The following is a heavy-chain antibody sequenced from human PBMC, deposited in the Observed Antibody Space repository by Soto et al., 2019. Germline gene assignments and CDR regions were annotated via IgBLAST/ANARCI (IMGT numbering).Heavy chain of an antibody. V-gene: IGHV3-33*01. CDR1: GFNFSSYG. CDR3: ARDQTDSGGYSDS. D-gene: IGHD3-22*01. Sequence: VQLVESGGGVVQPGGSLRLSCEASGFNFSSYGIHWVRQAPGKGLEWVAIIWNDGSNEYYADSMKGRFTISRDNSKNTVYLQVSKLRAEDTAVYFCARDQTDSGGYSDSWGQGTLVTVSS. CDR2: IWNDGSNE. J-gene: IGHJ4*02.